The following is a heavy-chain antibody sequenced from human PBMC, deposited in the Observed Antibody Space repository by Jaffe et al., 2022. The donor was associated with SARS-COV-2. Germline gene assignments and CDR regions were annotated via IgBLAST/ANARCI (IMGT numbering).Heavy chain of an antibody. J-gene: IGHJ3*02. CDR1: GFTFTSSA. CDR3: AAAPDIVVVQVAFDI. D-gene: IGHD2-2*01. V-gene: IGHV1-58*01. CDR2: IVVGSGNT. Sequence: QMQLVQSGPEVKKPGTSVKVSCKASGFTFTSSAVQWVRQARGQRLEWIGWIVVGSGNTNYAQKFQERVTITRDMSTSTAYMELSSLRSEDTAVYYCAAAPDIVVVQVAFDIWGQGTMVTVSS.